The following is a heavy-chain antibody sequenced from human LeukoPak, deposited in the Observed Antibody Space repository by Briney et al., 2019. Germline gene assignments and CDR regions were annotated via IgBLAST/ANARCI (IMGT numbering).Heavy chain of an antibody. D-gene: IGHD2-15*01. CDR1: GYSISSGYY. Sequence: PSETLSLTCTVSGYSISSGYYWGWIRQPPGKGLEWIGSIYHSGSTYYNTSLKSRVTISVDTSKNQFSLKLSSVTAADTAVYYCAGLWSTYCSGGSCPHQPNYWGQGTLVTVSS. CDR2: IYHSGST. CDR3: AGLWSTYCSGGSCPHQPNY. J-gene: IGHJ4*02. V-gene: IGHV4-38-2*02.